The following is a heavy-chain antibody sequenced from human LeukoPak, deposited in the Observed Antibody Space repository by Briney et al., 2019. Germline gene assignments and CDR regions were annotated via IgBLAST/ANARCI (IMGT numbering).Heavy chain of an antibody. CDR2: MNPNSGDT. Sequence: ASVKVSCKASGYTFTSYDINWVRQATGQGLEWMGWMNPNSGDTGYAQKFQGRVTITRNTSISTAYMELSSLRSEDTAVYYCASTPSPYYYDSSGSPGAFDIWGQGTMVTVSS. D-gene: IGHD3-22*01. J-gene: IGHJ3*02. CDR3: ASTPSPYYYDSSGSPGAFDI. CDR1: GYTFTSYD. V-gene: IGHV1-8*03.